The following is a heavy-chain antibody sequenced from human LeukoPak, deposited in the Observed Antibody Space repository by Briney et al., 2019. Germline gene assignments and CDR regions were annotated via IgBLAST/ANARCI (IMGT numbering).Heavy chain of an antibody. J-gene: IGHJ3*02. Sequence: SETLSLTCTVSGGSISSGGYYWSWIRQHPGKGLEWIGYTYYSGSTYYNPSLKSRVTISVDTSKNQFSLKLSSVTAADTAVYYCARSYYDILTGAHYAFDIWGQGTMVTVSS. D-gene: IGHD3-9*01. V-gene: IGHV4-31*03. CDR2: TYYSGST. CDR1: GGSISSGGYY. CDR3: ARSYYDILTGAHYAFDI.